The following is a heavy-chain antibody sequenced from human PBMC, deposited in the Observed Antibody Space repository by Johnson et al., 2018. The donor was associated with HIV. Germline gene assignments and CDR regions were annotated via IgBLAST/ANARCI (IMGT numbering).Heavy chain of an antibody. CDR1: GFTFSSYA. J-gene: IGHJ3*02. CDR2: ISYDGSNK. V-gene: IGHV3-30-3*01. Sequence: QVQLVESGGGVVQPGRSLRLSCAASGFTFSSYAMHWVRQAPGKGLEWVAVISYDGSNKYYADSVKGRFTISRDNSKNTLYLQMNSLRAEDTAVYYCERDLYYPPSRKPFSSGWYNDAFDIWGQGTMVTVSS. D-gene: IGHD6-19*01. CDR3: ERDLYYPPSRKPFSSGWYNDAFDI.